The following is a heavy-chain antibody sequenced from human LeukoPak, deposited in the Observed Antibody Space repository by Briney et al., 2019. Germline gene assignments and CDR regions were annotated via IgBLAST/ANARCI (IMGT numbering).Heavy chain of an antibody. Sequence: PGGSLRLSCAASGFTFSSYGMSWVRQAPGKGLEWVSAISGSGGSTYYADSVKGRFTISRDNSKNTLYLQMNSLRAEDTAVYYCAKDGKVGVRGVIFRISHPMDVWGKGTTVTISS. V-gene: IGHV3-23*01. D-gene: IGHD3-10*01. CDR3: AKDGKVGVRGVIFRISHPMDV. J-gene: IGHJ6*03. CDR2: ISGSGGST. CDR1: GFTFSSYG.